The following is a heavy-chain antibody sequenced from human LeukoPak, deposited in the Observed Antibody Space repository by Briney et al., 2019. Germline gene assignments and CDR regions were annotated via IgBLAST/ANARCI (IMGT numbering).Heavy chain of an antibody. Sequence: SETLSLTCAVYGGSFSGYYWSWIRQPPGKGLEWIGEINHSGSTNYNPSLKSRVTISVDTSKNQFSLKLSSVTAADTAVYYCARGHRYLLRLDYWGQGTLVTVSS. CDR2: INHSGST. J-gene: IGHJ4*02. CDR1: GGSFSGYY. V-gene: IGHV4-34*01. CDR3: ARGHRYLLRLDY. D-gene: IGHD2-15*01.